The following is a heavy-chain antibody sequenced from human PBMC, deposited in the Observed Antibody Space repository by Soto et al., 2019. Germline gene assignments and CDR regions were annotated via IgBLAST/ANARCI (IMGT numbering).Heavy chain of an antibody. CDR1: GYSFTSYW. Sequence: GESLKISGKGSGYSFTSYWIGWVRQMPGKGLEWMGIIYPGDSDTRYSPSFQGQVTISADKSISTAYLQWSSLKASDTAMYYCARHERSIAAPRGSFDIWGQGTMVPVSS. CDR3: ARHERSIAAPRGSFDI. J-gene: IGHJ3*02. D-gene: IGHD6-6*01. CDR2: IYPGDSDT. V-gene: IGHV5-51*01.